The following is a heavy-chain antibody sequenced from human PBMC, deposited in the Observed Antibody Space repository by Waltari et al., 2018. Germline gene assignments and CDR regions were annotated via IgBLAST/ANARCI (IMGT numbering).Heavy chain of an antibody. Sequence: QVQLVESGGGVVQPGRSLRLSCAASGFTFSNYAMHWVRQAPGKGLEWVAVTSYEGSDKYYADSVKGRVTISRDNSKNTLYLQMNSLRDEDTAVYYCARDWAGTAQFPYYYYGMDVWGQGTTVTVSS. CDR3: ARDWAGTAQFPYYYYGMDV. J-gene: IGHJ6*02. CDR1: GFTFSNYA. V-gene: IGHV3-30*04. D-gene: IGHD1-1*01. CDR2: TSYEGSDK.